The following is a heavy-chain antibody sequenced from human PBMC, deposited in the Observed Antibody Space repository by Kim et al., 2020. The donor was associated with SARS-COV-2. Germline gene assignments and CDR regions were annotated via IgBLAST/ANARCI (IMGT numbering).Heavy chain of an antibody. CDR3: VRRGYNWNDQAY. V-gene: IGHV1-69*13. Sequence: SVKVSCKASGGTFSSYAISWVRQAPGQGVEWMGGIIPIFGTANYAQKFQGRVTITADESTSTAYMELSSLRSEDTAVYYCVRRGYNWNDQAYWGQGTLVTVSS. D-gene: IGHD1-1*01. CDR2: IIPIFGTA. CDR1: GGTFSSYA. J-gene: IGHJ4*02.